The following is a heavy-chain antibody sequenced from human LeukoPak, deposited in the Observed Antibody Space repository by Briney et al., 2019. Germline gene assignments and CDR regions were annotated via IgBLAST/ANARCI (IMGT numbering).Heavy chain of an antibody. CDR1: GFTFSSYW. D-gene: IGHD6-19*01. CDR3: AGTVAAVEGYFDY. J-gene: IGHJ4*02. CDR2: INGYGTTT. V-gene: IGHV3-74*01. Sequence: GGSLRLSCAASGFTFSSYWMHWVRQAPGKGLVWVSYINGYGTTTSYTDSVKGRFTISRDNAKNSLYLQMNSLRAEDTAVYYCAGTVAAVEGYFDYWGQGTLVTVSS.